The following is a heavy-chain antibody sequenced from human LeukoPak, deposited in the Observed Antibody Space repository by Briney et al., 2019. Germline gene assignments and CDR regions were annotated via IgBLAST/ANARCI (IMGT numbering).Heavy chain of an antibody. Sequence: GGSLRLSCAASGFTFSSYAMSWVRQAPGKGLEWVSAISGSGGSTYYADSVKGRFTISRDNSKNTPYLQMNSLRAEDTAVYYCAKVLRLATVVTNGAFDIWGQGTMVTVSS. CDR1: GFTFSSYA. J-gene: IGHJ3*02. V-gene: IGHV3-23*01. D-gene: IGHD4-23*01. CDR2: ISGSGGST. CDR3: AKVLRLATVVTNGAFDI.